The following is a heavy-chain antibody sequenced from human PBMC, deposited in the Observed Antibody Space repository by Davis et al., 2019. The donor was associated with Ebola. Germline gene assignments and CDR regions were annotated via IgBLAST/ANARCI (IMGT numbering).Heavy chain of an antibody. Sequence: ASVKVSCKASGYSFTSYDINWVRQGTGQGLEWMGWMNPNSGNTGYAQKFQGRVTMTRNTSISTAYMELSSLRSDDTAVYYCARAPTWSEINYYCFDDWGQGTLVTVSS. J-gene: IGHJ4*02. D-gene: IGHD3-10*01. CDR3: ARAPTWSEINYYCFDD. CDR1: GYSFTSYD. V-gene: IGHV1-8*01. CDR2: MNPNSGNT.